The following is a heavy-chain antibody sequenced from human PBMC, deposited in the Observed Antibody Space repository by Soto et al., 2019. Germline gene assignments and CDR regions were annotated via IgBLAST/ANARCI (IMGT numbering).Heavy chain of an antibody. CDR2: IDPSDSYT. CDR1: GYSFTSYW. D-gene: IGHD3-22*01. J-gene: IGHJ6*02. CDR3: ASPIYDSSGYSPYYYYYGMDV. V-gene: IGHV5-10-1*01. Sequence: GESLKISCKGSGYSFTSYWISWVRQMPGKGLEWMGRIDPSDSYTNYSPSFQGHVTISADKSISTAYLQWSSLKASDTAMYYCASPIYDSSGYSPYYYYYGMDVWGQGTTVTVSS.